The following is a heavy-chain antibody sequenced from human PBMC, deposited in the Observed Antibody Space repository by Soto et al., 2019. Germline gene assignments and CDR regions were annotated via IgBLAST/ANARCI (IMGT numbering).Heavy chain of an antibody. CDR2: ISGSGGST. CDR1: GCTFSSYA. Sequence: GGSLRLSCAASGCTFSSYAMSWVRQAPGKGLEWVSAISGSGGSTYYADSVKGRFTISRDNSKNTLYLQMNSLRAEDTAVYYCAKVCSAMGYCSGGSCYSQPFAIWGQGTMVTGSS. D-gene: IGHD2-15*01. J-gene: IGHJ3*02. V-gene: IGHV3-23*01. CDR3: AKVCSAMGYCSGGSCYSQPFAI.